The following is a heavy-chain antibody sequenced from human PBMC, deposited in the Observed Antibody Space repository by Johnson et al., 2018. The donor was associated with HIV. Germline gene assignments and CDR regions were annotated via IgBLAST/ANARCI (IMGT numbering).Heavy chain of an antibody. V-gene: IGHV3-74*01. CDR3: ARGDNAAAGDAFDI. D-gene: IGHD6-13*01. J-gene: IGHJ3*02. CDR1: GFTFGRYW. CDR2: INADGRST. Sequence: VQLVESGGGLVQPGGSLRLSCAASGFTFGRYWMHWVRQAPGKGLVWVSRINADGRSTTYADSVKGRFTISRDNAQNTLYLQMNSLRAEDTAVYFCARGDNAAAGDAFDIWGQGTMVTVSS.